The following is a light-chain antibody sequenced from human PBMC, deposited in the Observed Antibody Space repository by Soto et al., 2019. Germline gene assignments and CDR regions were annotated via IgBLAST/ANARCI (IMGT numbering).Light chain of an antibody. CDR2: GAS. CDR1: RSVSGW. CDR3: QQADSFPHT. J-gene: IGKJ4*01. Sequence: DIQMTQSPSTLSASVGDTVTVTCRASRSVSGWLAWYQQKPGKAPKLLIYGASTLESGVPSRFSGRGSGTEFTLTISSLQPEDFATETCQQADSFPHTFGGGTKVDIK. V-gene: IGKV1-5*01.